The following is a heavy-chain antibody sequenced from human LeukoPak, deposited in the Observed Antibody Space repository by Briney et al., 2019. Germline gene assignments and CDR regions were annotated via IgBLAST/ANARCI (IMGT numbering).Heavy chain of an antibody. D-gene: IGHD6-13*01. CDR1: GYTFTSYS. CDR2: ISAYNGNT. V-gene: IGHV1-18*01. J-gene: IGHJ4*02. Sequence: ASVKVSCKASGYTFTSYSITWVRQAPGQGLEWMGWISAYNGNTNYAQKLQGRVIMTTDTSTSTAYVELRSLRSDDTAVYYCARGGSSWYLFDYWGQGTLVTVSS. CDR3: ARGGSSWYLFDY.